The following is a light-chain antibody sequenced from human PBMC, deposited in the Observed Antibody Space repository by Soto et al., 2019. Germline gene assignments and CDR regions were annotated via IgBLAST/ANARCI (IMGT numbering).Light chain of an antibody. CDR3: CLYAVTFYV. J-gene: IGLJ1*01. Sequence: QSSLSDSRSLSGSPGQSVTISCTGTSSDVGTYDFVSWYQQHPGKAPRLMIFDVSERPSGVPDRFSGSKSGNTASLTISGLQAEDEADYYCCLYAVTFYVFATGTKVTVL. CDR1: SSDVGTYDF. V-gene: IGLV2-11*01. CDR2: DVS.